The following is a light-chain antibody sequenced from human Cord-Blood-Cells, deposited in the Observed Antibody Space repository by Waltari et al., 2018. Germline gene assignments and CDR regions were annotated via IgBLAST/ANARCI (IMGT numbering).Light chain of an antibody. V-gene: IGLV2-23*01. CDR3: CSYAGSSTWV. CDR2: EGS. CDR1: SSDVGSYNL. Sequence: QSALTQPASVSGSPGQSTTISCTGTSSDVGSYNLVSWYQKHPGKAPKPLIYEGSNRPSGVSNRFSGSKSGNTASLTISGLQAEDEADYYCCSYAGSSTWVFGGGTKLTVL. J-gene: IGLJ3*02.